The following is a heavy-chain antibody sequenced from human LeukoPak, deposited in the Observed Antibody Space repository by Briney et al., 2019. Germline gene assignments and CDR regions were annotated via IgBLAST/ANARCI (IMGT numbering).Heavy chain of an antibody. V-gene: IGHV1-2*02. CDR1: GYTFTGYY. D-gene: IGHD6-6*01. Sequence: ASAKVSCKASGYTFTGYYMHWVRQAPGQGLEWMGWINPNSGGTNYAQKFQGRVTMTRDTSISTAYMELSRLRSDDTAVYYCARSYSSSGSFDYWGQGTLVTVSS. J-gene: IGHJ4*02. CDR3: ARSYSSSGSFDY. CDR2: INPNSGGT.